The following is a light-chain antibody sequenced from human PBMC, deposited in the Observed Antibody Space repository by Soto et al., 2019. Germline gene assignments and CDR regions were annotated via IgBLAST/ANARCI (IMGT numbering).Light chain of an antibody. CDR2: AAS. Sequence: DIQRTQSPSSLSASVGVRVTITCRASQGVSAYLLWYQQRQGRAPKLLIYAASNLISGVPSRFSGSGDETNFTLTSSSLQPEDFATYYCHQSYRTPHTVGQGTKLETK. CDR1: QGVSAY. CDR3: HQSYRTPHT. J-gene: IGKJ2*01. V-gene: IGKV1-39*01.